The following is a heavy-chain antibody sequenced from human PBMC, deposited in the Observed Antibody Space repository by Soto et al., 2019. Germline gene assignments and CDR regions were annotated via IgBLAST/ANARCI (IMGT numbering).Heavy chain of an antibody. J-gene: IGHJ6*02. CDR3: ARGGEPNYYYYYGMDV. CDR2: ISSSSSYT. V-gene: IGHV3-21*01. CDR1: GFTFSSYS. Sequence: GSLRLSCAASGFTFSSYSMNWVRQAPGKGLEWVSSISSSSSYTYYADSVKGRFTISRDNAKNSLYLQMNSLRAEDTAVYYCARGGEPNYYYYYGMDVWGQGTTVTVS.